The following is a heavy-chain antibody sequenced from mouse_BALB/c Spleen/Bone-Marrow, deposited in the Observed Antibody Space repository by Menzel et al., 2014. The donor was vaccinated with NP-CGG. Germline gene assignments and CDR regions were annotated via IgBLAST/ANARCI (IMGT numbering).Heavy chain of an antibody. Sequence: EVMLVESGGGLVKPGGSLKLSCAASGFTFSSYAMSWVRQTPEKRLEWVATISGGGSYTYYPDSVKGRFTISRDNAKNALYLQMSSLRSEDTAMYYCARRTLYRYDAGAMDYWGQGTSVTVSS. J-gene: IGHJ4*01. CDR3: ARRTLYRYDAGAMDY. D-gene: IGHD2-14*01. CDR2: ISGGGSYT. CDR1: GFTFSSYA. V-gene: IGHV5-9-1*01.